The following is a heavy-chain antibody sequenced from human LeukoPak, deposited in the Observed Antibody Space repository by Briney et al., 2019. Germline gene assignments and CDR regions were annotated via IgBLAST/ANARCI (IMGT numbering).Heavy chain of an antibody. CDR1: GFTFSNYW. D-gene: IGHD3-10*01. Sequence: GGSLRLSCAASGFTFSNYWMSWVRQAPGKGLEWVANIRQRGSDKYYVDSVKGRFTISRDNAKNSLYLQMNSLRAEDTAVYYCARPINYYGSGSYSFDYWGQGTLVTVSS. J-gene: IGHJ4*02. V-gene: IGHV3-7*01. CDR3: ARPINYYGSGSYSFDY. CDR2: IRQRGSDK.